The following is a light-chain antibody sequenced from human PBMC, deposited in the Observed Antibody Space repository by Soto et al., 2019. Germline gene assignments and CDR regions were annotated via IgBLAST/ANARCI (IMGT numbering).Light chain of an antibody. CDR1: SSNIGAGYD. CDR2: GNS. CDR3: TSPTPGSLYV. J-gene: IGLJ1*01. Sequence: QSVLTQPPSVSGAPGQRVTISCTGSSSNIGAGYDVHWYQQLPGTAPKLLIYGNSNRPSGVPDRFSGSKSGTSASLAISGLQAEDEADYFCTSPTPGSLYVFGTGTKVTV. V-gene: IGLV1-40*01.